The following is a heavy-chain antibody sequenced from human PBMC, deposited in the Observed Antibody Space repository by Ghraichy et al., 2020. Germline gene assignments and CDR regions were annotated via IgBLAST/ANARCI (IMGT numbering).Heavy chain of an antibody. CDR2: INGYTGNT. Sequence: ASVKVSCKASGYTFTSYGISWVRHAPGQGLEWMGWINGYTGNTNYAQKLQGRVTMTTDTSTSTAYLELTSLRSDDTAVYYCARDWNYEFDYWGQGTLVTVSS. D-gene: IGHD1-7*01. CDR1: GYTFTSYG. J-gene: IGHJ4*02. CDR3: ARDWNYEFDY. V-gene: IGHV1-18*01.